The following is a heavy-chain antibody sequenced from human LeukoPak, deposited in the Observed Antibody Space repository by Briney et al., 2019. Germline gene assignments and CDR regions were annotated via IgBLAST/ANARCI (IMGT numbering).Heavy chain of an antibody. D-gene: IGHD3-16*01. CDR2: ISPNSGT. CDR3: AREALFRLGDLPGTESFDI. CDR1: AYTFIDYY. J-gene: IGHJ3*02. Sequence: GASVKVSFKAFAYTFIDYYIHWVRQAPGQGLEWMGWISPNSGTNYAQNFQGRVTMTRDTSITTAYMELNRLRSDDTAVYFCAREALFRLGDLPGTESFDIWGQGTVVTVSS. V-gene: IGHV1-2*02.